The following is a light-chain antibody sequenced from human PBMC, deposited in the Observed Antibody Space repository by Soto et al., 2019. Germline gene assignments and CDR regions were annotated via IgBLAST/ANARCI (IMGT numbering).Light chain of an antibody. CDR2: EVT. CDR1: GSDFGRYNR. J-gene: IGLJ3*02. Sequence: QSVLTQPPSVSGSPGQSVTISCTGTGSDFGRYNRVSWYQHTPGTAPKLLIYEVTNRPSGVPDRFSGSRSGNTASLTISGLQAEDDADYYCSSFTTSDTWVLGGGTKLTV. CDR3: SSFTTSDTWV. V-gene: IGLV2-18*02.